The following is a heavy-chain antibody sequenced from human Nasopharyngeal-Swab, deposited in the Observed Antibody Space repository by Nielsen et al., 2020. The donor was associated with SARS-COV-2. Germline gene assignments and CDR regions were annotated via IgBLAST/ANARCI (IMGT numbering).Heavy chain of an antibody. J-gene: IGHJ4*02. Sequence: GESLKISVQPLDSPSVTITCTGSARLQGRDWSGFHISKSSSTVYYADSVKGRITISRDNAKSSLYLQMNRLTNEDTAVYYCAREGSFVAPDTFDRWGQGTLVTVSS. D-gene: IGHD5-12*01. CDR3: AREGSFVAPDTFDR. CDR2: SKSSSTV. V-gene: IGHV3-48*02. CDR1: DSPSVTIT.